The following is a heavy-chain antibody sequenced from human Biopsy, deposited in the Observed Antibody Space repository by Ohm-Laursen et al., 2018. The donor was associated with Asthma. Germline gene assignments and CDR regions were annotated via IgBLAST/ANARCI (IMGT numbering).Heavy chain of an antibody. CDR3: ARHWDWGSFFDY. CDR1: GGSMSSSSYY. V-gene: IGHV4-39*01. CDR2: ISYTGRA. J-gene: IGHJ4*02. D-gene: IGHD7-27*01. Sequence: SDTLSLTCTVSGGSMSSSSYYWGWIRQPPGKGLEWMGSISYTGRAYHNPSLKSRVTISVDTSKTHFSLKLSSVTAADTAVYYCARHWDWGSFFDYWGQGTPVTVSS.